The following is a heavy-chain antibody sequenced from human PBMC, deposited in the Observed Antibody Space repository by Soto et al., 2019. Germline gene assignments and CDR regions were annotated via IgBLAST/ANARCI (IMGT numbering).Heavy chain of an antibody. CDR3: ARSVGGSNVNFDY. Sequence: GASVKVSCKASGYSFTNYGISWVRQAPGQGLEWMGWITTDKGKTTYAQKFQGRVTMTTDTSTSTAYMELRSLRSDDTAVYYCARSVGGSNVNFDYWGQGTLVTVSS. V-gene: IGHV1-18*01. CDR1: GYSFTNYG. D-gene: IGHD3-10*01. CDR2: ITTDKGKT. J-gene: IGHJ4*02.